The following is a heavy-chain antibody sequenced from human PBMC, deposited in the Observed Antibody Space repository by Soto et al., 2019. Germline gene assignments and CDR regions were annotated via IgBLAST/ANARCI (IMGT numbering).Heavy chain of an antibody. CDR2: ISGSGAIT. J-gene: IGHJ4*02. D-gene: IGHD3-9*01. CDR3: AKDRQFRSYYESAGHYNN. CDR1: GFTFKNYD. Sequence: EVQLLESGGGLVQPGGSLRLSCVASGFTFKNYDMRWVRQAPGKGLEWVSGISGSGAITYYADSVRGRFTISRDNSKNKLYLALNSLGAEDTAIYYCAKDRQFRSYYESAGHYNNWGQGTLVTVSS. V-gene: IGHV3-23*01.